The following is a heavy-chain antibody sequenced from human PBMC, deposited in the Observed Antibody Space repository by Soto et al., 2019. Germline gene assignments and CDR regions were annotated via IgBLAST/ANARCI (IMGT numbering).Heavy chain of an antibody. Sequence: PGESLKISCTGSGYSFTSYWISWVRQMPGKGLEWMGRIDPSDSYTNYSPSFQGHVTISADKSISTAYLQWSSLKASDTAMYYCARETPYGSGLLGMDVWGQGTTVTVSS. CDR1: GYSFTSYW. J-gene: IGHJ6*02. D-gene: IGHD3-10*01. CDR3: ARETPYGSGLLGMDV. V-gene: IGHV5-10-1*01. CDR2: IDPSDSYT.